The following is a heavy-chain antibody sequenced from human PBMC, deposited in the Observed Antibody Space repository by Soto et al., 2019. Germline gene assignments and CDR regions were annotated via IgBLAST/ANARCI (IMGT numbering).Heavy chain of an antibody. CDR3: ASGRYGDY. J-gene: IGHJ4*02. CDR1: GYAFTTYG. D-gene: IGHD1-26*01. V-gene: IGHV1-18*01. Sequence: QVHLVQSGAEVKKPGASVKVSCKGSGYAFTTYGITWVRQAPGQGLEWMGWISAHNGNTNYAQKLQGRVTLTRDTSTSTAYMELRSLRSDDTAVYYCASGRYGDYGGQGALVTVSS. CDR2: ISAHNGNT.